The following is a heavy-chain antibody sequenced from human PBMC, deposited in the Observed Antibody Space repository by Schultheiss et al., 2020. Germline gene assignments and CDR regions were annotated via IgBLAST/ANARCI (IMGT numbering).Heavy chain of an antibody. D-gene: IGHD3-22*01. Sequence: GGSLRLSCAASGFTFDDYAMHWVRQAPGKGLEWVSSISSSSSYIYYADSVKGRFTISRDNAKNSLYLQMNSLRAEDTALYYCARDAAYYYDSSGYYPIDYWGQGTLVTVSS. CDR3: ARDAAYYYDSSGYYPIDY. CDR1: GFTFDDYA. J-gene: IGHJ4*02. V-gene: IGHV3-9*01. CDR2: ISSSSSYI.